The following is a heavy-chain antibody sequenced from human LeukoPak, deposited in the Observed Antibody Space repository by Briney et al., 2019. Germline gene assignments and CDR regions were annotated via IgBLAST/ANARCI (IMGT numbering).Heavy chain of an antibody. J-gene: IGHJ6*02. Sequence: PSQTLSLTCTVSGGSISSGGYYWSWIRQPPGKGLEWIGYIYNPSLKSRVTISVDRSKNQFSLKLSSVTAADTAMYYCARDHSSGWYRVGNGMDVWGQGTTVTVSS. V-gene: IGHV4-30-2*01. CDR1: GGSISSGGYY. CDR3: ARDHSSGWYRVGNGMDV. D-gene: IGHD6-19*01. CDR2: I.